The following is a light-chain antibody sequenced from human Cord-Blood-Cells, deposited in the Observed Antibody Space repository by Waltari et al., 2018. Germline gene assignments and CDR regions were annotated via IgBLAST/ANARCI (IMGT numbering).Light chain of an antibody. CDR3: SSYTSSSTVV. CDR2: EVS. V-gene: IGLV2-14*01. Sequence: QSALTQPASVSGSPGQSITIACTGTSSDVGGYNYVSWYQQHPGKAPKLMIYEVSNRPSGVPQRFAGSKSGNTASLTISGRQAEDEADYYCSSYTSSSTVVFGGGTKLTVL. CDR1: SSDVGGYNY. J-gene: IGLJ2*01.